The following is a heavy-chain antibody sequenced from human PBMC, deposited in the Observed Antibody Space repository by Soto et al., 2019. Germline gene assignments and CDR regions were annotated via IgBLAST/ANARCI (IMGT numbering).Heavy chain of an antibody. CDR2: ISSSSSYI. V-gene: IGHV3-21*01. CDR1: GFTFSSYS. CDR3: ARDSSATLDV. J-gene: IGHJ6*02. Sequence: PGGSLRLACAASGFTFSSYSMNWVRQAPGKGLEWVSSISSSSSYIYYADSVKGRFTISRDNAKNSLYLQMNSLRAEDTAVSYCARDSSATLDVWGQGTTVTVSS. D-gene: IGHD6-25*01.